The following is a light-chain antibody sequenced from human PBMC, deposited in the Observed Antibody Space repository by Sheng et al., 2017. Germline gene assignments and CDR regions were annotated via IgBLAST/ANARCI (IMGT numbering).Light chain of an antibody. Sequence: QSALTQPASVSGSPGQSIAISCTGTSSDVGGYNYVSWYQQHPGKVPKLIIYDVNSRPSGVSDRFSGSKSGNTASLTISGLQAEDEADYYCSSYGGSNNVVFGTGTKVTVL. CDR2: DVN. V-gene: IGLV2-14*01. CDR3: SSYGGSNNVV. CDR1: SSDVGGYNY. J-gene: IGLJ1*01.